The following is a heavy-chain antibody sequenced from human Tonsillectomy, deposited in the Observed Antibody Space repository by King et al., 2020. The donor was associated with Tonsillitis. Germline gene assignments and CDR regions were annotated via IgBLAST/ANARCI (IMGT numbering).Heavy chain of an antibody. CDR1: GDSISSGSHY. V-gene: IGHV4-61*02. J-gene: IGHJ4*02. CDR2: MYTSGET. CDR3: AVGRQPMGLDC. Sequence: VQLQESGPGLVKPSQTLSLTCSVSGDSISSGSHYWSWIRQPAGKGLEWIGRMYTSGETNYNPSLKGRVTISLDTSKNQFSLKLSAVTAADTAVYYCAVGRQPMGLDCWGQGTLVTVSS. D-gene: IGHD3-16*01.